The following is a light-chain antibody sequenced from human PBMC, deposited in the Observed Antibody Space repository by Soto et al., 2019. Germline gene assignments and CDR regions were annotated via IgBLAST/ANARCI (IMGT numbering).Light chain of an antibody. CDR1: QSVSSS. J-gene: IGKJ1*01. CDR2: DTS. CDR3: QQFHNWPRA. Sequence: EIVVTQSPATLSVSPGERVTLSCRASQSVSSSLAWYQQRPGQAPRLLIYDTSTRAAGIPARFSGSGSGTEFTLTITSLQSEDFAVYYCQQFHNWPRAFGQGTKVDIK. V-gene: IGKV3-15*01.